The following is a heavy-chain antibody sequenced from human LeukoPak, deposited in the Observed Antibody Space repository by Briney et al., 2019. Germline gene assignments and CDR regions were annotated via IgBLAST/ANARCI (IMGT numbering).Heavy chain of an antibody. V-gene: IGHV1-8*03. D-gene: IGHD2-2*02. CDR1: GYTFTRHD. CDR3: TRHTCPTFDS. Sequence: GASVKVSFKASGYTFTRHDTNWVRQATGQAPEWMGWINPNSGATGYAQKFQGRVTVTRDTSRSTAYMELSSLTSEDTAVYYCTRHTCPTFDSWGQGTLGTVSS. CDR2: INPNSGAT. J-gene: IGHJ4*02.